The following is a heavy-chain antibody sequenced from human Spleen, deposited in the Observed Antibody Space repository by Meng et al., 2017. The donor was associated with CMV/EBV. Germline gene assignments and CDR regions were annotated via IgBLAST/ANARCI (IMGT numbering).Heavy chain of an antibody. Sequence: QVQLPESGRGLVKPSGTLSLTCAVSGGSTSSSNLWTWVRQVPGKGLEWIGEIYHSGSTNYNPSLKSRVTISVDKFRNQFSLKLGSVTAADTAVYYCARIERRRILKYCGSDCSTTDYWGQGTLVTVSS. CDR1: GGSTSSSNL. CDR3: ARIERRRILKYCGSDCSTTDY. D-gene: IGHD2-21*02. V-gene: IGHV4-4*02. CDR2: IYHSGST. J-gene: IGHJ4*02.